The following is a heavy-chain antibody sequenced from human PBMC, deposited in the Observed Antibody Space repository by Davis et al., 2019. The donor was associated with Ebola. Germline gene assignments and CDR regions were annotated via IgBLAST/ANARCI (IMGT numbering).Heavy chain of an antibody. J-gene: IGHJ6*02. D-gene: IGHD3-10*01. CDR3: ARALGYYGSGIKAYYYYGMDV. CDR1: GFMFSSYS. V-gene: IGHV3-21*01. CDR2: ISSSSSYI. Sequence: GESLKISCSVSGFMFSSYSMNWVRQAPGKGLEWVSSISSSSSYIYYADSVKGRFTISRDNAKNSLYLQTNSLRAEDTAVYYCARALGYYGSGIKAYYYYGMDVWGQGTTVTVSS.